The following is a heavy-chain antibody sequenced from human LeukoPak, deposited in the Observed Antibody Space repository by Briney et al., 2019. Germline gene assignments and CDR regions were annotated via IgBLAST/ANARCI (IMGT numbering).Heavy chain of an antibody. V-gene: IGHV1-18*01. CDR1: GYTFTSYG. Sequence: ASVKVSCKASGYTFTSYGISWVRQAPGQGLEWMGWISAYNGNTNYAQKLQGRVTMTTDTSTSTAYMELRSLRSDDTAVYYCARGGGYDILTGYAAIDYWGQGTLVTVSS. CDR2: ISAYNGNT. J-gene: IGHJ4*02. CDR3: ARGGGYDILTGYAAIDY. D-gene: IGHD3-9*01.